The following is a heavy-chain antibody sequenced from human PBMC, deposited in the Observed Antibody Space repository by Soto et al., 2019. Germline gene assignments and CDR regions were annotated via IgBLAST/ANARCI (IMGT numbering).Heavy chain of an antibody. CDR1: GGSISSYY. Sequence: QVQLQESGPGLVKPSETLSLTCTVSGGSISSYYWSWIRQPPGKGLEWIGYIYYSGSTNYNPSLKSRVPISVDTSKNHFSLKLSSVTAADTAVYYCAGRASRYYYDSSGYFDYWGQGTLVTVSS. V-gene: IGHV4-59*01. J-gene: IGHJ4*02. CDR2: IYYSGST. CDR3: AGRASRYYYDSSGYFDY. D-gene: IGHD3-22*01.